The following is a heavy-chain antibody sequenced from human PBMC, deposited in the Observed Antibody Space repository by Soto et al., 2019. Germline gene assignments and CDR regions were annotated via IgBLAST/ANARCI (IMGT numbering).Heavy chain of an antibody. CDR1: GFTFSSYG. J-gene: IGHJ4*02. CDR3: ASGYCSGGSCYPGVLDY. D-gene: IGHD2-15*01. V-gene: IGHV3-33*01. CDR2: IWYDGSNK. Sequence: QVQLVESGGGVVQPGRSLRLSCAASGFTFSSYGMHWVRQAPGKGLEWVAVIWYDGSNKYYADSVKGRFTISRDNSKNTLYLQRNSLRAEDTAVYYCASGYCSGGSCYPGVLDYWGQGTLVTVSS.